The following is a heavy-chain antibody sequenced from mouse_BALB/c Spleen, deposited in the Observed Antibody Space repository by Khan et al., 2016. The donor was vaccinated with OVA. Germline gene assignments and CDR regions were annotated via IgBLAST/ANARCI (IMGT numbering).Heavy chain of an antibody. V-gene: IGHV3-2*02. CDR2: ISSSGST. CDR1: GYSITSDYA. Sequence: EVQLQESGPGLVKPSQSLSLTCTVTGYSITSDYAWNWIRQFPGNKLEWMGSISSSGSTSYIPSLKSRISITRDTSKNQFFLQLNSVTTEDTATYYCARWVAYWGQGTLVTVSA. CDR3: ARWVAY. J-gene: IGHJ3*01.